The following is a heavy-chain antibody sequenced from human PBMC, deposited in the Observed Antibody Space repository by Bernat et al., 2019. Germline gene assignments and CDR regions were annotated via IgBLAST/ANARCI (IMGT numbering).Heavy chain of an antibody. CDR3: ARGQNYGDYYDY. CDR2: INHSGST. D-gene: IGHD4-17*01. CDR1: GGSFSGYY. V-gene: IGHV4-34*01. Sequence: QVQLQQWGAGLLKPSETLSLTCAVYGGSFSGYYWSWIRQPPGKGLEWIGEINHSGSTNYNPSLKSRVTISVDTSKNQFSLKLSSVTAADTAVYYCARGQNYGDYYDYWGQGTVVTVSS. J-gene: IGHJ4*02.